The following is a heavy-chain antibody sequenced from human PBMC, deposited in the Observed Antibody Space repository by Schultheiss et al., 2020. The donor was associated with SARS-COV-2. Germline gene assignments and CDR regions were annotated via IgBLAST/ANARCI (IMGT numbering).Heavy chain of an antibody. V-gene: IGHV3-64D*06. Sequence: GGSLRLSCAASGFTFSSYAMSWVRQAPGKGLEYVSAISSNGGSTYYADSVKGRFTISRDNSKNTLYLQMSSLRAEDTAVYYCVKDRTPDFWSGYRPFDYWGQGTLVTVSS. CDR3: VKDRTPDFWSGYRPFDY. J-gene: IGHJ4*02. D-gene: IGHD3-3*01. CDR1: GFTFSSYA. CDR2: ISSNGGST.